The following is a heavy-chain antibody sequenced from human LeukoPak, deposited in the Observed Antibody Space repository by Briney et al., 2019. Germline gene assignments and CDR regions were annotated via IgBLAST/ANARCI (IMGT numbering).Heavy chain of an antibody. CDR1: GFTFDDYA. Sequence: GRSLRLSCAASGFTFDDYAMHWVRQAPGKGLEWVSGISWNSGSIGYADSVKGRFTISRDNAKNSLYLQMNSLRAEDTALYYCAKDRGWLRSLDYWGQGTLVTVS. D-gene: IGHD5-12*01. CDR3: AKDRGWLRSLDY. V-gene: IGHV3-9*01. J-gene: IGHJ4*02. CDR2: ISWNSGSI.